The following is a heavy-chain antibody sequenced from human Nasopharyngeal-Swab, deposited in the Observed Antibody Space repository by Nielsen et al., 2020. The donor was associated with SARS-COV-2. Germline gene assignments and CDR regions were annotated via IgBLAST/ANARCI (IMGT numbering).Heavy chain of an antibody. CDR2: IYYSGST. J-gene: IGHJ4*02. V-gene: IGHV4-59*02. D-gene: IGHD3-22*01. Sequence: SETLSLTCAVYGGSVSNYYWSWIRQPPGKGLEWIGYIYYSGSTNYNPSLKSRVTISVDTSKNQFSLKLSSVTAADTAVYYCARGPTYYYDSSERGFDYWGQGTLVTVSS. CDR3: ARGPTYYYDSSERGFDY. CDR1: GGSVSNYY.